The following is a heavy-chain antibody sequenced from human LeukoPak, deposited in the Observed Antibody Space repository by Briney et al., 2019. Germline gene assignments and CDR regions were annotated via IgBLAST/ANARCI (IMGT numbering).Heavy chain of an antibody. D-gene: IGHD3-3*02. V-gene: IGHV3-66*01. J-gene: IGHJ4*02. CDR1: GFTFTNNF. CDR3: ARKGTFGSYFDY. Sequence: GGSLRLSCAASGFTFTNNFMSWVRQAPGKGLEWVSVIYSGGTTYYADSVKGRFTISRDNSKNTLYLQMNSLRAEDTAVYYCARKGTFGSYFDYWGQGTLVTVSS. CDR2: IYSGGTT.